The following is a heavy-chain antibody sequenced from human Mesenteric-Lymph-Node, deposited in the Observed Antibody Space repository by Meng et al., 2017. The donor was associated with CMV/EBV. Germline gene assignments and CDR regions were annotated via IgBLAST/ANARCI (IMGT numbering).Heavy chain of an antibody. CDR3: ARGLYPGSSSVAGY. D-gene: IGHD6-6*01. CDR2: INHSGST. Sequence: SETLSLTCTVSGGSISSYFCSWIRQPPGKGLEWIGEINHSGSTNYNPSLKSRVTITIDTSKNQFSLQLNSVTAADTAVYYCARGLYPGSSSVAGYWGQGTLVTVSS. J-gene: IGHJ4*02. CDR1: GGSISSYF. V-gene: IGHV4-34*01.